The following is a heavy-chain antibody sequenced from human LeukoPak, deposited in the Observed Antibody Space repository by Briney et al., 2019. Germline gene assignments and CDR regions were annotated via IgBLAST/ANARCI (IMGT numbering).Heavy chain of an antibody. CDR1: GGFITSGIYY. Sequence: SQTLSLTCTVSGGFITSGIYYWNWIRQHPGKGLEWIGNIYYSGSTHYNPSLKSRLTISVDTSKNQFSLELTSVTAADTAVYYCARGGYCSGTSCYVDYWGQGTLVTVSS. J-gene: IGHJ4*02. CDR3: ARGGYCSGTSCYVDY. D-gene: IGHD2-2*01. V-gene: IGHV4-31*03. CDR2: IYYSGST.